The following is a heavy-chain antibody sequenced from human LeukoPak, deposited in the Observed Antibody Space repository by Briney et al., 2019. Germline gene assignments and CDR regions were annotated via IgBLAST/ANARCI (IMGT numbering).Heavy chain of an antibody. V-gene: IGHV4-34*01. Sequence: SETLSLTCAVYGGSFSGYYWSWIRQPPGKGLEWIGEINHSGSTNYNPSLKSRVTISVDKSKNQFSLKLSSVTAADTAVYYCARDFDRTDYYGSGSYYAWGQGTLVTVSS. D-gene: IGHD3-10*01. CDR2: INHSGST. CDR1: GGSFSGYY. CDR3: ARDFDRTDYYGSGSYYA. J-gene: IGHJ4*02.